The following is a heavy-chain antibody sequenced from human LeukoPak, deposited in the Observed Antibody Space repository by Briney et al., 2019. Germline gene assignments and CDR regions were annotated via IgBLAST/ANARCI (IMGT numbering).Heavy chain of an antibody. CDR2: INPSGGST. CDR1: GYTFTSYY. CDR3: ARDPTNWDLYYFDY. V-gene: IGHV1-46*01. J-gene: IGHJ4*02. D-gene: IGHD7-27*01. Sequence: ASVKVSCKASGYTFTSYYMHWVRQAPGQGLEWMGIINPSGGSTSYAQKFQGRVTMTTDTSTSTAYMELRSLRSDDTAVYYCARDPTNWDLYYFDYWGQGTLVTVSS.